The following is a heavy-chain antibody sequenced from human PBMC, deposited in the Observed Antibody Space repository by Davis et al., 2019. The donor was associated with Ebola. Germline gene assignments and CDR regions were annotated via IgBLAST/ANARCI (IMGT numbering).Heavy chain of an antibody. V-gene: IGHV3-21*01. CDR2: ISSSSSYI. J-gene: IGHJ6*02. D-gene: IGHD6-13*01. Sequence: GESLKISCAASGFTFSSYAMSWVRQAPGKGLEWVSSISSSSSYIYYADSVKGRFTISRDNAKNSLYLQMHSMRAEDTAVYYCARDVPTYSSSWYYYGMDVWGQGTTVTVSS. CDR3: ARDVPTYSSSWYYYGMDV. CDR1: GFTFSSYA.